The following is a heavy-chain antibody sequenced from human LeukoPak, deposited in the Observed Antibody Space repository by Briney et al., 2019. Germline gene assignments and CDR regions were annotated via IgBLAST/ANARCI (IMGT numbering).Heavy chain of an antibody. V-gene: IGHV3-23*01. CDR2: ISGSGGST. Sequence: GGSLRLSCAASGFTFSSYAMSWVRQAPGKGLEWVSAISGSGGSTYYADSVKGRFTISRDNSKNTLYLQMNSLRAEDTAVYYCAKDQGNSNYDFWSGYCDYWGQGTLVTVSS. J-gene: IGHJ4*02. CDR1: GFTFSSYA. CDR3: AKDQGNSNYDFWSGYCDY. D-gene: IGHD3-3*01.